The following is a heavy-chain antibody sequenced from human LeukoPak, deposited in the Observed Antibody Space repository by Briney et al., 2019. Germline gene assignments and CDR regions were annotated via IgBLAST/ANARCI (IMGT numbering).Heavy chain of an antibody. D-gene: IGHD3-9*01. J-gene: IGHJ5*02. Sequence: PGGSLRLSCAASGFTFSTYSMNWVRQAPGKGLEWVSSISSSSSNIYYADSVKGRFTISRDNAENSLYLQMNSLRAEDTAVYYCAKGRRGRYFDWLFPWGQGTLVTVSS. V-gene: IGHV3-21*01. CDR2: ISSSSSNI. CDR1: GFTFSTYS. CDR3: AKGRRGRYFDWLFP.